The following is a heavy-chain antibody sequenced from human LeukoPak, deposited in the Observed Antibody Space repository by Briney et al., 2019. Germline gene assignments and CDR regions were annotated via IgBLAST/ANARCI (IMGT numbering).Heavy chain of an antibody. J-gene: IGHJ4*02. Sequence: GGSLRLSCAASGFTFRDYYMAWIRQAPGKGLAWLSYISSSGGKILYADSVKGRFTISRDNAKNSLYLQMNSLRAEDTAVYYCARDPDSENMYSNGWYGSAYWGQGTLVTVSS. V-gene: IGHV3-11*04. CDR3: ARDPDSENMYSNGWYGSAY. CDR2: ISSSGGKI. D-gene: IGHD6-19*01. CDR1: GFTFRDYY.